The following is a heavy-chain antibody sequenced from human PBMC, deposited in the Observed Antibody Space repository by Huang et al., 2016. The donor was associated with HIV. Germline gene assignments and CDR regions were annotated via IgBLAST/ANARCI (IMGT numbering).Heavy chain of an antibody. Sequence: QIQLMQSGPELKQPGASVKFSCKASGYTFTSYGITWVRKAPGQGPEWMGCLSASSGDTEDAQKFQGRVTLTTDTSTNIAYMELRSLRSDDTAKYSCARDPKYHRIGYYRQRRGIDIWGQGTMVIVSS. D-gene: IGHD3-22*01. V-gene: IGHV1-18*01. CDR2: LSASSGDT. CDR3: ARDPKYHRIGYYRQRRGIDI. J-gene: IGHJ3*02. CDR1: GYTFTSYG.